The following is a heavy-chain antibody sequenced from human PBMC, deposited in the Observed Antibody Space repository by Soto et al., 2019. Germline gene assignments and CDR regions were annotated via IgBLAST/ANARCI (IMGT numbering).Heavy chain of an antibody. CDR3: ARDHSGSYSFDY. D-gene: IGHD1-26*01. CDR1: GYTFTSYA. J-gene: IGHJ4*02. CDR2: INAGNGNT. V-gene: IGHV1-3*01. Sequence: QVQLVQSGAEVKKPGASVKVSCKASGYTFTSYAMHWVRQAPGQRLEWMGWINAGNGNTKYSQKFQGRVTITRDTSASTAYMELSSPRSEDTAVYYCARDHSGSYSFDYWGQGTLVTVSS.